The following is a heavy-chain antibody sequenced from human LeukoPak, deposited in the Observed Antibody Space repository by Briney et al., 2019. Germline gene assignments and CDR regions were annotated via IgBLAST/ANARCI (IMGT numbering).Heavy chain of an antibody. J-gene: IGHJ6*02. Sequence: ASVKVSCKASGYTFTSYGISWVRQAPGQGLEWMGWISAYNGNTNYAQKLQGRVTMTTDTSTSTAYMELRSLRSDDTAAYYCARDFPPTVAYGMDVWGQGTTVTVSS. CDR1: GYTFTSYG. D-gene: IGHD4-23*01. CDR3: ARDFPPTVAYGMDV. V-gene: IGHV1-18*01. CDR2: ISAYNGNT.